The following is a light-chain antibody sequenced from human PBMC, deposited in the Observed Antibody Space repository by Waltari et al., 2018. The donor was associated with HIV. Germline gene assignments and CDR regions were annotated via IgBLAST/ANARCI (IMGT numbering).Light chain of an antibody. Sequence: QSALSQTPSASGSPGQAATISCIGTSRDAGGYNYVSWYQHHPGKAPKLMIYEVSKRPSGVPVRFSGSKSGNTASRTVSGLQAEDEADDYCSSYAGSNNWVFGGGTKLTVL. J-gene: IGLJ3*02. CDR2: EVS. V-gene: IGLV2-8*01. CDR1: SRDAGGYNY. CDR3: SSYAGSNNWV.